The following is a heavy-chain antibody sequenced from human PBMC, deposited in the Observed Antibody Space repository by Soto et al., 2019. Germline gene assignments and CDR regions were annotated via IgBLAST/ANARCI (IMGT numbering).Heavy chain of an antibody. CDR2: ISGNGGST. CDR1: GFTFSSYA. Sequence: EVQLLESGGGVVQPGGSLRLSCAASGFTFSSYAMSWVRQAPGKGLEWVSAISGNGGSTYYADSVKGRFAISRDNSKNTLYLKMNSLRTEDTAVYYWTKKAVADFWGQGILVTISS. V-gene: IGHV3-23*01. D-gene: IGHD6-19*01. CDR3: TKKAVADF. J-gene: IGHJ4*02.